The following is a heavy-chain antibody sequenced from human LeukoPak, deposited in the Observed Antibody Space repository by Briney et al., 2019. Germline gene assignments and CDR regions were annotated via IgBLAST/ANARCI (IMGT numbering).Heavy chain of an antibody. CDR2: IRYDGSNK. CDR1: GFIFCNYG. Sequence: PGGSLRLSCAASGFIFCNYGMHRVPQAPGRGVEREAFIRYDGSNKYYADSEKGRFTISRDNSKNTLYLQTNRLRAEGTAVYYCAKDGSYGGNSPDYFDYWGQGTLVTVSS. D-gene: IGHD4-23*01. J-gene: IGHJ4*02. CDR3: AKDGSYGGNSPDYFDY. V-gene: IGHV3-30*02.